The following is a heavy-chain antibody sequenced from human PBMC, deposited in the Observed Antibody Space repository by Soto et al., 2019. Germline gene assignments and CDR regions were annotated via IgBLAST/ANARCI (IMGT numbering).Heavy chain of an antibody. CDR2: IIPIFGTA. CDR1: GGTFSSYA. Sequence: GASVKVSCKASGGTFSSYAISWVRQAPGQGLEWMGGIIPIFGTANYAQKFQGRVTITADKSTSTAYMELSSLRSEDTAVYYCAESRGYSYGSNYWGQGTLVTVSS. CDR3: AESRGYSYGSNY. J-gene: IGHJ4*02. D-gene: IGHD5-18*01. V-gene: IGHV1-69*06.